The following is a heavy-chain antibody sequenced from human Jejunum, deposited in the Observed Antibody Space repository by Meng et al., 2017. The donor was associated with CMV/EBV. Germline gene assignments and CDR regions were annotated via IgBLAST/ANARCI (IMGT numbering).Heavy chain of an antibody. CDR3: TRDLVAATAPNN. CDR1: GFAFSTYA. V-gene: IGHV3-21*01. D-gene: IGHD1-26*01. CDR2: IDATSTWI. J-gene: IGHJ4*02. Sequence: AASGFAFSTYAMTGVRQAPGKGLEWVSTIDATSTWIYYADSVKGRFTISRDNAKNSLYLQMSSLRAEDTALYYCTRDLVAATAPNNWGQGTLVTVSS.